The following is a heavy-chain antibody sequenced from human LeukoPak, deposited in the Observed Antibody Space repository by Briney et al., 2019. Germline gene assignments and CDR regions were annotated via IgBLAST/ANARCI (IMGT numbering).Heavy chain of an antibody. CDR2: ISSSGSTI. J-gene: IGHJ3*02. V-gene: IGHV3-11*04. D-gene: IGHD1-7*01. CDR1: GFTFSDYY. Sequence: PGGSLRLSCAASGFTFSDYYMSWIRQAPGKGLEWVSYISSSGSTIYYADSVKGRFTISRDNAKNSLYLQMNSLRAEDTAVYYCARDRKDNWNYGDAFDIWGQGTMVTVSS. CDR3: ARDRKDNWNYGDAFDI.